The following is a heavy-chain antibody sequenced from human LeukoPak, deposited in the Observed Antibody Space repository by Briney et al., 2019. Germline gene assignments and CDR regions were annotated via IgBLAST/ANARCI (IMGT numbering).Heavy chain of an antibody. J-gene: IGHJ4*02. V-gene: IGHV3-53*01. CDR3: ARTLDYGDYFDY. CDR2: IYSGGST. CDR1: GFTFSSYG. Sequence: PGRSLRLSCAASGFTFSSYGMHWVRQAPGKGLEWVSVIYSGGSTYYADSVKGRFTISRDNSKNTLYLQMNSLRAEDTAVYYCARTLDYGDYFDYWGQGTLVTVSS. D-gene: IGHD4-17*01.